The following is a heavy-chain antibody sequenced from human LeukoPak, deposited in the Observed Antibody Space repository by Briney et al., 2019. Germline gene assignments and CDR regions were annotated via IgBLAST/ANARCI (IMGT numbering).Heavy chain of an antibody. CDR1: GGSISSSSYY. CDR3: ARDSHNWNYRGAFDI. V-gene: IGHV4-39*07. J-gene: IGHJ3*02. Sequence: PSETLSLTCTVSGGSISSSSYYWGWIRQPPGKGLEWIGSIYYSGSTYYNPSLKSRVTISVDTSKNQFSLKLSSVTAADTAVYYCARDSHNWNYRGAFDIWGQGTMVTVSS. D-gene: IGHD1-7*01. CDR2: IYYSGST.